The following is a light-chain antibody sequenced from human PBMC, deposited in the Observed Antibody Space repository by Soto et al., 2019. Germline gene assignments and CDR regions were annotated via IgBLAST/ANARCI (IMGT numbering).Light chain of an antibody. CDR2: GAS. CDR1: QSVGTD. Sequence: EIVMTQSPATLSVSPGERATLSCRASQSVGTDLAWYQQKPGQAPRLLIYGASSRATGIPARFSGGGSGTELTLTISSLQSEDFAIYYCQQYNNWPPLTFGQGTRLEIK. V-gene: IGKV3-15*01. J-gene: IGKJ5*01. CDR3: QQYNNWPPLT.